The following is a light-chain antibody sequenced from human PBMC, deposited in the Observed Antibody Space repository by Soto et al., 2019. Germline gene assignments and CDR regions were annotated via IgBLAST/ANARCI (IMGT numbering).Light chain of an antibody. CDR2: DAS. J-gene: IGKJ4*01. CDR1: QSVSSY. V-gene: IGKV3-11*01. CDR3: QQRSNWPFLT. Sequence: EIVLTQSPATLALYPGERATLSCRASQSVSSYFAWYQQKPGHAPRLLIYDASNRATGIPGRFSGSGSGTDFTLTISSLEPEDFAVYYCQQRSNWPFLTFGGGTKVEIK.